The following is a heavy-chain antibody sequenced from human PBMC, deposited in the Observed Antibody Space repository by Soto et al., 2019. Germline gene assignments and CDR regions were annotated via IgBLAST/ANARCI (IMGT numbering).Heavy chain of an antibody. CDR2: ISSSSSYT. CDR3: ARDHPYSRSYPGDY. J-gene: IGHJ4*02. Sequence: QVQLVESGGGLVKPGGSLRLSCAASGFTFRDYYRSWIRQAPGKGLEWVSYISSSSSYTNYADSVKGRFTISRDNAKNSLYLQLNSLRAEDTAVYYCARDHPYSRSYPGDYWGQGTLVTVSS. V-gene: IGHV3-11*05. D-gene: IGHD1-26*01. CDR1: GFTFRDYY.